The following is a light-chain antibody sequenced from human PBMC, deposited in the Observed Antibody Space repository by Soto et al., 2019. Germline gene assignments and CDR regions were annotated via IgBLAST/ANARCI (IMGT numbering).Light chain of an antibody. CDR2: GAS. CDR3: QQRSNWPIT. V-gene: IGKV3-15*01. Sequence: EIVMTQSPATLSVSPGEGATLSCRASQGLTTKLAWYQQKPGQAPRLLIYGASTRATGIPARFSGSGSGTEFTLTISSLQSEDFAVYYCQQRSNWPITFGQGTRLEIK. J-gene: IGKJ5*01. CDR1: QGLTTK.